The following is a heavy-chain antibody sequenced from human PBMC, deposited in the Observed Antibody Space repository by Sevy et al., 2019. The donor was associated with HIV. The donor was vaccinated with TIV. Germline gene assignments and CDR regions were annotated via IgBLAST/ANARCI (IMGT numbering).Heavy chain of an antibody. D-gene: IGHD3-10*01. J-gene: IGHJ3*02. Sequence: GGSLRLSCAASGFTFDDYGMNWVRQAPGKGLEWVSRIDWSADSVNYADSVKGRFTISRDNAKNSLYLQINSLRVEDTALYYCARDRRLTLVRGVLGDAFDIWGQGTMVTVSS. CDR1: GFTFDDYG. V-gene: IGHV3-20*04. CDR3: ARDRRLTLVRGVLGDAFDI. CDR2: IDWSADSV.